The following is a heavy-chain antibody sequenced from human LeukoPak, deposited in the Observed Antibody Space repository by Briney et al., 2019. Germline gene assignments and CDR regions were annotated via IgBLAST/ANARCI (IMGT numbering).Heavy chain of an antibody. D-gene: IGHD3/OR15-3a*01. CDR2: IYYSGST. J-gene: IGHJ6*02. CDR1: GGSISSSTYY. V-gene: IGHV4-39*02. CDR3: ARDAGTSYYYYYGMDV. Sequence: KPSETQSLTCTVSGGSISSSTYYWGWIRQPPGKGLEWIGSIYYSGSTYYNPSLKSRVTISVDTSKNQFSLKLSSVTAADTAVYYCARDAGTSYYYYYGMDVWGQGTTVTVSS.